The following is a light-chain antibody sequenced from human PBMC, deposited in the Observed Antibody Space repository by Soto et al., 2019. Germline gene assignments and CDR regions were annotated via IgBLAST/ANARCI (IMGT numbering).Light chain of an antibody. Sequence: QSVLTQPVSVSGSPGQSITMSCAGASSDVGSYTLVSWYQQYPGKAPKLIIYEGNKRPSGVSNRFSGSGSGNTASLTISGLQAEDAADYYCCSYTGSSTSFGGGTKVTVL. J-gene: IGLJ3*02. CDR2: EGN. CDR3: CSYTGSSTS. CDR1: SSDVGSYTL. V-gene: IGLV2-23*01.